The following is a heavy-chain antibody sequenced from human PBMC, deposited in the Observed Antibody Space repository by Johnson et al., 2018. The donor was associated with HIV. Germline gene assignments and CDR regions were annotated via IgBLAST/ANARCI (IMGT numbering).Heavy chain of an antibody. D-gene: IGHD3-22*01. CDR3: ARGVSSCYYSNAFDV. CDR2: IGTAGDT. Sequence: VQLVESGGGLEQPGGSLRLSCADSGCTFSRDDMHGVRQATGKGPEWVSGIGTAGDTYYPGSVQGGCTISSDSAKNSRHLQMNSLRAEDTALYYCARGVSSCYYSNAFDVWGQGTMATVSS. CDR1: GCTFSRDD. V-gene: IGHV3-13*01. J-gene: IGHJ3*01.